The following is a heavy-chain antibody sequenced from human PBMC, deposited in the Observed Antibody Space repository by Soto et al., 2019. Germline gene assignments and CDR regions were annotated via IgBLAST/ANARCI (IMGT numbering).Heavy chain of an antibody. CDR1: GFAFNTYS. CDR3: AKVSPMGYFFDF. J-gene: IGHJ4*02. Sequence: PGGSLRLSCAASGFAFNTYSMHWVCQAPGRGLEWVAVISYDGSNKFYADSVKGRFTISRDNSKNTLYLEMNSLRGEDTAVYYCAKVSPMGYFFDFWGQGTLVTVSS. V-gene: IGHV3-30-3*01. CDR2: ISYDGSNK.